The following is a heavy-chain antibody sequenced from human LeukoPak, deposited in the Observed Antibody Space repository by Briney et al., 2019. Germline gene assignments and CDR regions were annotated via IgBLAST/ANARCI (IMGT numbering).Heavy chain of an antibody. CDR1: GFTFGSYA. J-gene: IGHJ4*02. V-gene: IGHV3-30-3*01. CDR3: AKGRSGKDY. Sequence: GGSLRLSCAASGFTFGSYAMHWVRQAPGKGLEWVAVISYDGSNKYYADSVKGRFTISRDNSKNTLYLQMNSLRAEDTAVYYCAKGRSGKDYWGQGTLVTVSS. D-gene: IGHD3-10*01. CDR2: ISYDGSNK.